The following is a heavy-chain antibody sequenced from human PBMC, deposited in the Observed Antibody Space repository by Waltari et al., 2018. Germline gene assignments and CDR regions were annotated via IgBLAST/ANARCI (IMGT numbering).Heavy chain of an antibody. J-gene: IGHJ5*02. CDR2: KKQDESEK. CDR1: GFSISGYW. Sequence: EVQLVEAGGDLVQPGGSLRLSCAASGFSISGYWMSWVRQAPGKGLGWVANKKQDESEKNYVDSVKGRLTISRDNAKNSLYLQMSSLRAEDTAVYYCARGRITIGPWGQGTLVTVSS. D-gene: IGHD3-10*01. V-gene: IGHV3-7*03. CDR3: ARGRITIGP.